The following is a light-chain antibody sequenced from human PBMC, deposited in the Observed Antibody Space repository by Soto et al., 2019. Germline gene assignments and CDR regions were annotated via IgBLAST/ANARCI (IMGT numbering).Light chain of an antibody. J-gene: IGKJ3*01. CDR2: GSS. Sequence: EIVLTQSPATLSLSPGERATLSCRSSHSVGTYLAWYQQKPGQAPRLPIYGSSNRATGIPARFSGSGSGTDFFLTISSLEPEDFAVYYCQQRTNWPSLFTFGPGTKVDIK. V-gene: IGKV3-11*01. CDR3: QQRTNWPSLFT. CDR1: HSVGTY.